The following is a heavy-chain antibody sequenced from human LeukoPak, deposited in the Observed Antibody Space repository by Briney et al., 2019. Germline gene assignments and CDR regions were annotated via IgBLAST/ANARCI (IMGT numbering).Heavy chain of an antibody. V-gene: IGHV4-59*12. J-gene: IGHJ4*02. CDR1: GGSISSYS. CDR3: AREGGPYRPLDY. Sequence: SEALSLTCSVSGGSISSYSWSWIRQPPGKGLEWIGYIYYSGSTNYNPSLKRRVTQSVDTSKNQFSLKLTSVTAADTAVYYCAREGGPYRPLDYSGQGTLVTVAS. CDR2: IYYSGST.